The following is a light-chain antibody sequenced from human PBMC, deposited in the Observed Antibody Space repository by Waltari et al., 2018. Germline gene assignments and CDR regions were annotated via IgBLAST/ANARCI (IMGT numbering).Light chain of an antibody. Sequence: DIQMTQSPSTLSASVGARVTITCRASQTINTWLAWYQQKPGKAPNLLIYRTSTLESGVPSRFSGSGSGTEFTLTISSLQPDDFATYYCQQAWTFGQGTKVEIK. V-gene: IGKV1-5*03. CDR3: QQAWT. CDR2: RTS. CDR1: QTINTW. J-gene: IGKJ1*01.